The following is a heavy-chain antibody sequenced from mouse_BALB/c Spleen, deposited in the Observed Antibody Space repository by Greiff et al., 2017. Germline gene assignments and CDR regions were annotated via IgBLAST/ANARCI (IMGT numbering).Heavy chain of an antibody. J-gene: IGHJ3*01. CDR2: IWGDGST. D-gene: IGHD2-9*01. V-gene: IGHV2-6-7*01. CDR1: GFSLTGYG. CDR3: ATYYGYRLFAY. Sequence: QVQLKESGPGLVAPSQSLSITCTVSGFSLTGYGVNWVRQPPGKGLEWLGMIWGDGSTDYNSALKSRLSISKDNSKSQVFLKMNSLQTDDTARYYCATYYGYRLFAYWGQGTLVTVSA.